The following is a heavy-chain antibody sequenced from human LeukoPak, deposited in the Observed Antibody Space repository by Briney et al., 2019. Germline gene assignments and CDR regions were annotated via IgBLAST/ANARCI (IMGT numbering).Heavy chain of an antibody. Sequence: GGSLRLSCSASGFTFSSYAMHWVRQAPGKGLEYVSAISSNGGSTYYADSVKGRFTISSDNSKNTLYLQMSSLRAEDTAVYYCVKSRVGATDYFDYWGQGTLVTVSS. CDR2: ISSNGGST. D-gene: IGHD1-26*01. J-gene: IGHJ4*02. V-gene: IGHV3-64D*09. CDR1: GFTFSSYA. CDR3: VKSRVGATDYFDY.